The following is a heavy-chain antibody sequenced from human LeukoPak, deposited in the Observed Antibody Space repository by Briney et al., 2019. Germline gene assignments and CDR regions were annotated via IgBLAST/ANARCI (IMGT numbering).Heavy chain of an antibody. Sequence: PGGSLRLSCAASGFTFSSYWMSWVRQAPGKGLEWVANIKQDGSEKYCVDPVKGRFTISRDNAKNTLYLQMNSLRAEDTAVYYCARGYDSSGYYGLCDYWGQGTLVTVSS. CDR2: IKQDGSEK. D-gene: IGHD3-22*01. CDR1: GFTFSSYW. J-gene: IGHJ4*02. V-gene: IGHV3-7*01. CDR3: ARGYDSSGYYGLCDY.